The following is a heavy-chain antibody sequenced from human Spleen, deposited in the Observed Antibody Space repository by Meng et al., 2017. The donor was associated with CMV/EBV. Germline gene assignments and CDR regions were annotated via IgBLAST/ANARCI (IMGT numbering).Heavy chain of an antibody. V-gene: IGHV1-2*02. CDR2: IHPHRGDT. CDR1: GYTFTAHY. Sequence: ASVKVSCKASGYTFTAHYFHWVRQAPGQGLEWMGWIHPHRGDTNYAQQFQGRVTLTRDTSINTGYMELTRLTSDDTAVYYCARDQDIVVVPAALSCLDYWGQGTLVTVSS. CDR3: ARDQDIVVVPAALSCLDY. J-gene: IGHJ4*02. D-gene: IGHD2-2*01.